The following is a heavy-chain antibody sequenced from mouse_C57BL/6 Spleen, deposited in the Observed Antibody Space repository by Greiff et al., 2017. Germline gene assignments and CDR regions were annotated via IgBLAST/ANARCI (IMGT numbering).Heavy chain of an antibody. J-gene: IGHJ1*03. D-gene: IGHD1-1*01. CDR1: GFTFSDYY. Sequence: EVQVVESEGGLVQPGSSMKLSCTASGFTFSDYYMAWVRQVPEKGLEWVANINYDGSRTYYLDSLQSRFIISRDKAKNILYLQMSSLKSEDTATYYCARERGYYYGSSPYWYFDVWGTGTTVTVSS. CDR3: ARERGYYYGSSPYWYFDV. CDR2: INYDGSRT. V-gene: IGHV5-16*01.